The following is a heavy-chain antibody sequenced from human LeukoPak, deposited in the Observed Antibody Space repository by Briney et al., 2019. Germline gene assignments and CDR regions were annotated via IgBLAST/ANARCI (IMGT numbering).Heavy chain of an antibody. Sequence: SQTLSLTCTVSGGSISSGGYYWSWIRQHPGKGLEWIGYIYYSGSTYYNPSLKSRVTISVDTSKNQFSLKLSSVTAADTAVYYCARDLSSSGDHSYYNWFDPWGQGTLVTVSS. CDR3: ARDLSSSGDHSYYNWFDP. D-gene: IGHD6-19*01. CDR1: GGSISSGGYY. CDR2: IYYSGST. J-gene: IGHJ5*02. V-gene: IGHV4-31*03.